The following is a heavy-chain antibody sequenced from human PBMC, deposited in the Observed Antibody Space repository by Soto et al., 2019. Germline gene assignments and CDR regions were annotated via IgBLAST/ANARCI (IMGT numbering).Heavy chain of an antibody. CDR2: IYWDDDK. D-gene: IGHD3-10*01. J-gene: IGHJ4*02. Sequence: QITLKESGPTLVKPTQTLTLTCTFSGFSLSTSGVGVGWIRQPPGKALEWLALIYWDDDKRYSPSLKSRLTIPKDTSKXPVPLXXTNMDPVDTATYYCAHIPPDYGSGSYYIRSYYFDYWGQGTLVTVSS. CDR3: AHIPPDYGSGSYYIRSYYFDY. V-gene: IGHV2-5*02. CDR1: GFSLSTSGVG.